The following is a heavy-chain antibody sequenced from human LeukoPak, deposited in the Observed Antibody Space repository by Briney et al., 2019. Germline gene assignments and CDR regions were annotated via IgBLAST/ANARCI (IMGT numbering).Heavy chain of an antibody. CDR2: IIPIFGTA. CDR1: GGTFSSYA. D-gene: IGHD1-26*01. Sequence: SVKVSCKASGGTFSSYAISWVRQAPGQGLEWMGGIIPIFGTANYAQKFQGRVTITADESTSTAYMELNSLRSEDTAVYYCARAIVGASIVPGSFDYWGQGTLVTVSS. V-gene: IGHV1-69*13. J-gene: IGHJ4*02. CDR3: ARAIVGASIVPGSFDY.